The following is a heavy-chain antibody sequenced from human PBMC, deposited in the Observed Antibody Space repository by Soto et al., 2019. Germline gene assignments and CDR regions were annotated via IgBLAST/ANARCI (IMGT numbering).Heavy chain of an antibody. D-gene: IGHD3-9*01. Sequence: ASVKVSCKASGYTFTSYGISWVRQAPGQGXEWMGWISAYNGNTNYAQKLQGRVTMTTDTSTSTAYMELRSLRSDDTAVYYCARIEVLRYFDWSPPNYYYGMDVWGQGTTVTVSS. V-gene: IGHV1-18*04. CDR2: ISAYNGNT. J-gene: IGHJ6*02. CDR1: GYTFTSYG. CDR3: ARIEVLRYFDWSPPNYYYGMDV.